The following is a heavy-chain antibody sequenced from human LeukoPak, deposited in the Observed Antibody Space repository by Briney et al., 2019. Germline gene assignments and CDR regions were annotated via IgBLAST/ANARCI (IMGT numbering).Heavy chain of an antibody. J-gene: IGHJ5*02. CDR3: AYCGGDCYSDIWFDP. V-gene: IGHV1-69*01. Sequence: GSSVNVSCKASGGTFRSYAISWVRQSPGQGLEWMGGIIPIFGTANYAQKFQGRVTITADESTSTAYMELSSLRSEDTAVYYCAYCGGDCYSDIWFDPWGQGTLVTVSS. D-gene: IGHD2-21*02. CDR2: IIPIFGTA. CDR1: GGTFRSYA.